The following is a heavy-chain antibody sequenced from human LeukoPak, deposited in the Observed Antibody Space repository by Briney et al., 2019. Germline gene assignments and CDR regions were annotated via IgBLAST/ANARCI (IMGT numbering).Heavy chain of an antibody. Sequence: GGSLRLSCAASGFTFSSYGMHWVRQAPGKGLEWVAVISYDGSNKYYADSVKGRFTISRDNSKNTLYLQMNSLRAEDTAVYYCARVFGIPIWGQGTMVTVSS. CDR2: ISYDGSNK. V-gene: IGHV3-30*03. D-gene: IGHD3-3*01. CDR1: GFTFSSYG. CDR3: ARVFGIPI. J-gene: IGHJ3*02.